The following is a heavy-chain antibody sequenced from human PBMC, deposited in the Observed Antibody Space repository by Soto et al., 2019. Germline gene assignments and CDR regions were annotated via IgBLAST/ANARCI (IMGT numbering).Heavy chain of an antibody. CDR3: AKDRGPLNGELLVYWFDP. CDR2: ISGSGGST. J-gene: IGHJ5*02. CDR1: GFTFSSYA. D-gene: IGHD3-10*01. Sequence: GGSLRLSCAASGFTFSSYAMSWVRQAPGKGLEWVSAISGSGGSTYYADSVKGRFTISRDNSKNTLYLQMNSLRAEDTAVYYCAKDRGPLNGELLVYWFDPWGQGTLVTVSS. V-gene: IGHV3-23*01.